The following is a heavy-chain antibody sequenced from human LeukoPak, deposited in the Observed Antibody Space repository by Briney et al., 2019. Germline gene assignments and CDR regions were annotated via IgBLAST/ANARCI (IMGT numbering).Heavy chain of an antibody. CDR1: GFTFSSYS. D-gene: IGHD3-9*01. Sequence: GGSLRLSCAASGFTFSSYSMNWVRQAPGKGLEWVSFISSSSSYIYYADSVKGRFTISRDNAKNSLYVQMNSLRAEDTAVYYCAKGAPYYNILTGGYYHYYMDVWGKGTTVTISS. CDR2: ISSSSSYI. V-gene: IGHV3-21*04. CDR3: AKGAPYYNILTGGYYHYYMDV. J-gene: IGHJ6*03.